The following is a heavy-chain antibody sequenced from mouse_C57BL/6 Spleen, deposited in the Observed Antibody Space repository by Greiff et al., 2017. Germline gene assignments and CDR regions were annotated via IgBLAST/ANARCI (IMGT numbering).Heavy chain of an antibody. CDR3: ASGNITTSLDY. Sequence: QVQLQQSGAELVKPGASVKLSCKASGYTFTSYWMQWVKQRPGQGLEWIGEIDPSDSYTNYNQKFKGKATLTVDTSSSTAYMQLSSLTSEDSAVYYCASGNITTSLDYWGQGTTLTVSS. D-gene: IGHD1-1*01. J-gene: IGHJ2*01. V-gene: IGHV1-50*01. CDR1: GYTFTSYW. CDR2: IDPSDSYT.